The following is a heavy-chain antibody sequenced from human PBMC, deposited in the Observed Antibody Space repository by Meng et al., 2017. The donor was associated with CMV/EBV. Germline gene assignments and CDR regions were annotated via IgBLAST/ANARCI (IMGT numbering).Heavy chain of an antibody. CDR2: IKQDGSEK. CDR1: GFTISSYW. V-gene: IGHV3-7*01. Sequence: GGSLRLSCAASGFTISSYWMSWVRQAPGKGLEWVANIKQDGSEKYYVDSVKGRFTISRDNAKNSLYLQMNSLRAEDTAVYYCARHEHWDAFDIWGQGTMVTVSS. D-gene: IGHD3-3*02. CDR3: ARHEHWDAFDI. J-gene: IGHJ3*02.